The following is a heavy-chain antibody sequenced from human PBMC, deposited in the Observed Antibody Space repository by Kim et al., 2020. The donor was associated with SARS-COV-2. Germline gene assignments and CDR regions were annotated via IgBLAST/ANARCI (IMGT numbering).Heavy chain of an antibody. Sequence: KHHAESMKGLFTISRDNTKNTPYLQMNRLRAEDKAVYYCAKDRGGGFDYWGQGTLVTVSS. V-gene: IGHV3-23*01. CDR3: AKDRGGGFDY. D-gene: IGHD3-16*01. CDR2: K. J-gene: IGHJ4*02.